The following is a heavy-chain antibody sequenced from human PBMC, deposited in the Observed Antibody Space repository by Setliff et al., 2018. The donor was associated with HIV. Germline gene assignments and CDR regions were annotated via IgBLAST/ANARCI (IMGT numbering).Heavy chain of an antibody. V-gene: IGHV4-31*03. CDR3: ARTYYYASGSYYSQGYYFDY. Sequence: SETLSLTCNVSGGSMSSGGYYWSWIRQRPGRGLEWIGYIYYSGSTYYNPSLKSRVTISGDTSQNQFSLDLSSVTAADTAVYYCARTYYYASGSYYSQGYYFDYWGQGTLVTSPQ. D-gene: IGHD3-10*01. CDR1: GGSMSSGGYY. J-gene: IGHJ4*02. CDR2: IYYSGST.